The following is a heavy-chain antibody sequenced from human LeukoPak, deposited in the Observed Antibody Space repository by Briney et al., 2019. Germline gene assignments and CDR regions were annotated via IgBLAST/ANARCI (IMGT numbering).Heavy chain of an antibody. CDR3: ARKDFSSGSFSY. CDR2: IGLSGYPL. V-gene: IGHV3-11*04. Sequence: GESLRLSCAVSGFPFSRFYMSWIRQAPGKGLEWISYIGLSGYPLDYADSVRGRFTISRDNAKNSLYLEMNSLRAEDTAVYYCARKDFSSGSFSYWGQGTLVTVSS. D-gene: IGHD3-22*01. J-gene: IGHJ4*02. CDR1: GFPFSRFY.